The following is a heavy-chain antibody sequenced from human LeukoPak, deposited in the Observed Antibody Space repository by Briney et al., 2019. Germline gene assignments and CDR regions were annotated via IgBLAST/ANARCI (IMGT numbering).Heavy chain of an antibody. Sequence: SETLSLTCTVSGGSISSSSYYWGWIRQPPGKGLEWIGSIYYRGSTYYNPSLKSRVTISVDTSKNQISLKLSSVTAADTAVFYCARRTSCCYAFDIWGQGTMVTVSS. CDR1: GGSISSSSYY. D-gene: IGHD2-2*01. CDR2: IYYRGST. J-gene: IGHJ3*02. CDR3: ARRTSCCYAFDI. V-gene: IGHV4-39*01.